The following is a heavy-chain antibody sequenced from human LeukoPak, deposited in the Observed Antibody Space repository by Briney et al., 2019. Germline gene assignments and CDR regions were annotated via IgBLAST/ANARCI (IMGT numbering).Heavy chain of an antibody. CDR3: ARARGLPDY. J-gene: IGHJ4*02. Sequence: EWIGYIYYSGNTNYSPSLKSRVTMSVDTSKNQFSLKLSSVTAADTAVYYCARARGLPDYWGQGTLVTVSS. D-gene: IGHD3-10*01. CDR2: IYYSGNT. V-gene: IGHV4-59*12.